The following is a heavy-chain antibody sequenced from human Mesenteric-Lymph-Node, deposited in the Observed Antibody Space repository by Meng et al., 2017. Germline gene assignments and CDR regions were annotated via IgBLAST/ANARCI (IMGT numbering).Heavy chain of an antibody. CDR3: ARDGIYSGSGTYFDN. Sequence: QGLLVESGGGVVQPGRSLTLSGAASGFTFSRYAMHWVRQAPGKGLEWVALIFFDGNNKYYADSVKGRFSISRDNSKNTLYLQMNSLRTEDTAVYYCARDGIYSGSGTYFDNWGQGTLVTVSS. CDR2: IFFDGNNK. CDR1: GFTFSRYA. V-gene: IGHV3-30-3*01. D-gene: IGHD3-10*01. J-gene: IGHJ4*02.